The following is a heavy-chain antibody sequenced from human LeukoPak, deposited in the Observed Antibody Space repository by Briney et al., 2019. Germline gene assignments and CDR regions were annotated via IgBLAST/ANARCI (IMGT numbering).Heavy chain of an antibody. Sequence: GGPLRLSCAASGFTFSSYWMHWVRQAPGKGLVWVSRINSNGSSTSYADSVKGRFTISRDNAKNTLYLQMNSLRAEDTAVYYCARSVTGTLWFDYWGQGTLVTVSS. CDR3: ARSVTGTLWFDY. CDR1: GFTFSSYW. CDR2: INSNGSST. V-gene: IGHV3-74*01. D-gene: IGHD1-20*01. J-gene: IGHJ4*02.